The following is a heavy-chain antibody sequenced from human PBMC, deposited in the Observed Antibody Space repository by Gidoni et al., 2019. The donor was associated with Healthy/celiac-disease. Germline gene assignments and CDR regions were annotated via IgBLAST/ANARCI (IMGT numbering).Heavy chain of an antibody. J-gene: IGHJ4*02. CDR2: INHSGST. CDR1: GGSFSGYY. V-gene: IGHV4-34*01. Sequence: QVQLQQWGAGLLKPSETLSLTCAVYGGSFSGYYWSCLRQPPGKGLEWIGEINHSGSTNYNPSLKSRVTISVDTSKNQFSLKLSSVTAADTAVYYCAREASSSGWWIDYWGQGTLVTVSS. CDR3: AREASSSGWWIDY. D-gene: IGHD6-19*01.